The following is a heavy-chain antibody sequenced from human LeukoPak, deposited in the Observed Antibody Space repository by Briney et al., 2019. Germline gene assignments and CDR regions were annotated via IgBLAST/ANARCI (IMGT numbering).Heavy chain of an antibody. J-gene: IGHJ4*02. D-gene: IGHD2-21*02. CDR1: GFTFTSNY. CDR2: INPNSGGT. Sequence: ASVKVSCKASGFTFTSNYLYWVRQAPGQGLEWMGIINPNSGGTSYAQKFQGRVTLTRDTSTSTVSMELSSLRSEDTAIYYCARGGIVLVTAIIDYWGQGTLVTVSS. V-gene: IGHV1-46*01. CDR3: ARGGIVLVTAIIDY.